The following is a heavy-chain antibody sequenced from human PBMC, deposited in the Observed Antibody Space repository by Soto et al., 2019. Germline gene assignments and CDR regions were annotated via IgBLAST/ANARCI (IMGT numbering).Heavy chain of an antibody. CDR3: AKAPLEEAASLQDAFDI. Sequence: GGSLRLSCAASGFTFSSYAMSWVRQAPGKGLEWVSAISGSGGSTYYADSVKGRFTISRDNSKNTLYLQMNSLRAEDTAVYYCAKAPLEEAASLQDAFDIWGQGTMVTVSS. CDR1: GFTFSSYA. D-gene: IGHD6-13*01. V-gene: IGHV3-23*01. CDR2: ISGSGGST. J-gene: IGHJ3*02.